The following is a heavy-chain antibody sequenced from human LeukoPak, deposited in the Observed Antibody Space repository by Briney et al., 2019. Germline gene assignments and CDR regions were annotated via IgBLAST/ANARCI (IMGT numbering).Heavy chain of an antibody. Sequence: PGGSLRLSCAASGFTFDDYGMSWVRQAPGRGLEWVSGISWNSGSIAYADSVKGRFTISRDNAENSLYLQMNSLRAEDTALYYCARVADPYYYFYMDVWGKGTTVIISS. CDR3: ARVADPYYYFYMDV. CDR2: ISWNSGSI. J-gene: IGHJ6*03. D-gene: IGHD2-15*01. CDR1: GFTFDDYG. V-gene: IGHV3-9*01.